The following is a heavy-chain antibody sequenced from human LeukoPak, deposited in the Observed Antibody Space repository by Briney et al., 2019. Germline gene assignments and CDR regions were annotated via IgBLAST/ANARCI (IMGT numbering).Heavy chain of an antibody. V-gene: IGHV1-2*02. CDR1: GYTFTGYY. CDR3: ARGGEITYYYGSDHWFDP. CDR2: INPNSGGT. Sequence: ASVKVSCKASGYTFTGYYMHWVRQAPGQGLEWMGWINPNSGGTNYAQKFQGRVTMTRDTSISTAYMVLSRLRSDDTAVYYCARGGEITYYYGSDHWFDPWGQGTLVTVSS. D-gene: IGHD3-10*01. J-gene: IGHJ5*02.